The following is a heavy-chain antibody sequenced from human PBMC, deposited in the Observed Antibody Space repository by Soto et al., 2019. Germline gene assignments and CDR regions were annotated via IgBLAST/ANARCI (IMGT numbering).Heavy chain of an antibody. V-gene: IGHV4-39*01. D-gene: IGHD4-17*01. CDR2: IYYSGNT. J-gene: IGHJ5*02. CDR1: SGSISSSSSY. Sequence: QLQLQESGPGLVKPSETLSLTCTVSSGSISSSSSYWGWIRQPPGKGLEWIGSIYYSGNTYYNPSLMSRVPIYIDSPKTQFALKWNSVPTADTAVYYCGAHDYGAAGYSVETWGQGTLVTVSS. CDR3: GAHDYGAAGYSVET.